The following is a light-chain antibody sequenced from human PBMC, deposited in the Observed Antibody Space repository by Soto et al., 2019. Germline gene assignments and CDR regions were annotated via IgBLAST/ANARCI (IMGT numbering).Light chain of an antibody. V-gene: IGLV2-8*01. CDR3: SSYANSNRV. Sequence: QSALTQPPSASGSPGQSVTISCTGTSSDVADYNFVSWYQQYPGKAPKLIIYEVSKRPSGVPDRFSGSKSGNTASLTVSGLQVEDEADYYSSSYANSNRVFGGGTKVTVL. CDR2: EVS. CDR1: SSDVADYNF. J-gene: IGLJ3*02.